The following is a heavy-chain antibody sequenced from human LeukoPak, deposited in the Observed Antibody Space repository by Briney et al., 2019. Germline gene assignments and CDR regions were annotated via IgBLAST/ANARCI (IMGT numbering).Heavy chain of an antibody. D-gene: IGHD2-8*02. Sequence: SQTLSLTCSVSGGSISSGSNYWSWIRQPAGKGLEWIGRIYTSGNTDYNPSLKSRVTISVDTSKNEFSLKLSSVTAADTAVYYCARLPAGPGGYWYYMDVWGKGTTVTVSS. V-gene: IGHV4-61*02. CDR1: GGSISSGSNY. CDR2: IYTSGNT. J-gene: IGHJ6*03. CDR3: ARLPAGPGGYWYYMDV.